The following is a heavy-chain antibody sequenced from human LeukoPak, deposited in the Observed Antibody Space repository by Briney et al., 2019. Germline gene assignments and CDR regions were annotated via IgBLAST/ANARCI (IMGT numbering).Heavy chain of an antibody. D-gene: IGHD2-15*01. V-gene: IGHV3-23*01. CDR3: AKEGAVDCSGGSCYSEPYYFDY. Sequence: QSGGSLRLSCAASGFTFSTYAMSWVRQAPGKGLEWVSAMSGSGGSTYYADSVKGRFIISRDNSKSTLYLQMNSLRAEDTAVYYCAKEGAVDCSGGSCYSEPYYFDYWGQGTLVTVSS. CDR1: GFTFSTYA. J-gene: IGHJ4*02. CDR2: MSGSGGST.